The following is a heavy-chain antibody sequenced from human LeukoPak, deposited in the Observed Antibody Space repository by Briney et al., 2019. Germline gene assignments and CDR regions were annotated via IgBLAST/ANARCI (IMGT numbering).Heavy chain of an antibody. CDR1: GFTFSNYG. Sequence: GGSLRPSCAASGFTFSNYGMHWVRQAPGKGLEWVALISCDGSNKYFADSVKGRFTISRDNSKNTLYLQMHSLRAEDTAVYYCAKDNVAAAGRYFDYWGQGTLVTVSS. V-gene: IGHV3-30*18. J-gene: IGHJ4*02. CDR3: AKDNVAAAGRYFDY. D-gene: IGHD6-13*01. CDR2: ISCDGSNK.